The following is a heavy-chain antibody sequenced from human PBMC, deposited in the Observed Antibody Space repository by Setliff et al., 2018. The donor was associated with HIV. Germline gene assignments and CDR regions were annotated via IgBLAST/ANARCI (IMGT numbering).Heavy chain of an antibody. Sequence: SLRLSCAGSGFTFSSYAMHWVRQAPGRGLEWVAVIWHDGSDKYYADSVKGRFTISRDNSKNTLYLQMNSLRTEDTAVYYCARPTSYCGGDCPWDAFDIWGQGTMVTVSS. CDR1: GFTFSSYA. CDR2: IWHDGSDK. V-gene: IGHV3-33*08. D-gene: IGHD2-21*02. CDR3: ARPTSYCGGDCPWDAFDI. J-gene: IGHJ3*02.